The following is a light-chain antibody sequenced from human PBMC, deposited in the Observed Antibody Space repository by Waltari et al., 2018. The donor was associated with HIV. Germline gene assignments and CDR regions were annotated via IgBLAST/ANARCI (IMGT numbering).Light chain of an antibody. CDR2: DNN. CDR1: SSNIGNNN. J-gene: IGLJ3*02. CDR3: GTWDSSLSAV. Sequence: QSVLTQPPSVSAAPGQRVTISFPGSSSNIGNNNVSWYQHLPGAAPKLLLYDNNNRPSGIPDRFSGSKSGTSATLVITGLQTGDEADYYCGTWDSSLSAVFGGGTKLTVL. V-gene: IGLV1-51*01.